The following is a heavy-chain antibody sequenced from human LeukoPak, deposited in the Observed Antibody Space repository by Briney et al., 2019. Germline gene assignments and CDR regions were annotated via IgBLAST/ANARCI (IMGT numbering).Heavy chain of an antibody. CDR2: ISYHARDQ. D-gene: IGHD2-8*01. V-gene: IGHV3-30*04. Sequence: HPGGSLRLSCTASGFTFSDHAMHWVRQAPGKGLEWVTVISYHARDQFYADSVKGRFTVSRDNSRNILYLQMNSLRVEDSAVYYCAAQPCINGICYLDYWGQGALVTVSS. CDR3: AAQPCINGICYLDY. CDR1: GFTFSDHA. J-gene: IGHJ4*02.